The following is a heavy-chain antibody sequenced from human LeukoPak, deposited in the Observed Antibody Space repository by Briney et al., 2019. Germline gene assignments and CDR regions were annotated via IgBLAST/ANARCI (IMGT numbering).Heavy chain of an antibody. CDR2: INPNSGGT. D-gene: IGHD6-19*01. CDR3: ASPSSSGWYLPIMGY. Sequence: GASVKVSCKASGYTFTGYYMHWVRQAPGQGLEWMGWINPNSGGTNYAQKFQGRVTMTRDTSISTAYMELSRLRSDDTAVYYCASPSSSGWYLPIMGYWGQGTLVTVSS. V-gene: IGHV1-2*02. CDR1: GYTFTGYY. J-gene: IGHJ4*02.